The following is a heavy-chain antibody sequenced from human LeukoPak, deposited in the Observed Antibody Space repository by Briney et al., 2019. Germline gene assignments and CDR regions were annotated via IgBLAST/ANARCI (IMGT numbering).Heavy chain of an antibody. Sequence: GESLKISWKGSGYSFSSFWIGWVRQMPGKGLEWMGIIYPGDSDTRYSPSFQGQVTISADKSISTAYLQWSSLKASDTAMYYCARHRTYYYGSGTYCFDCWGQGTLVTVSS. J-gene: IGHJ4*02. D-gene: IGHD3-10*01. CDR2: IYPGDSDT. CDR3: ARHRTYYYGSGTYCFDC. CDR1: GYSFSSFW. V-gene: IGHV5-51*01.